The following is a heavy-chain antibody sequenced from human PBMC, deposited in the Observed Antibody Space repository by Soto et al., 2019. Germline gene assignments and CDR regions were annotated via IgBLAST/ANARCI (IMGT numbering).Heavy chain of an antibody. Sequence: GECREVYCWRSRYSFTRYRIGWVRQMPGKGLEWMGIIYPGDSDTRYSPSFQGQVTISADKSISTAYLQWSSLKASDTAIYYCARAYGARFDIWGQGTMVTVSS. J-gene: IGHJ3*02. CDR3: ARAYGARFDI. V-gene: IGHV5-51*01. D-gene: IGHD4-17*01. CDR2: IYPGDSDT. CDR1: RYSFTRYR.